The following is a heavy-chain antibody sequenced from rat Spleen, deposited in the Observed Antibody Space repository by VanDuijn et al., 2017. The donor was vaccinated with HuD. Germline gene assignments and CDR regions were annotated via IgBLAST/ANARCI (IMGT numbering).Heavy chain of an antibody. V-gene: IGHV2-15*01. J-gene: IGHJ3*01. CDR3: TRDHYYDGYYHHNWFAY. CDR1: GFSLTSYG. CDR2: IWSGGST. Sequence: QVQLKESGPGLVQPSQTLSLTCTVSGFSLTSYGVSWVRQPPGKGLEWIGAIWSGGSTDYSSALKSRLSISRDTSKSQVFLKKSSLQTEDSAIYFCTRDHYYDGYYHHNWFAYWGQGTLVTVSS. D-gene: IGHD1-12*03.